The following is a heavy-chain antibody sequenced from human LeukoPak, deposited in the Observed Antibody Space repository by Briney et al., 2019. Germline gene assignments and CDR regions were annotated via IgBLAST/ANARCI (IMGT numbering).Heavy chain of an antibody. CDR1: GFTFSSYA. Sequence: PGGSLRLSCAASGFTFSSYAMHWVRQAPGKGLEWVAVISYDGSNKYYADSVKGRFTVSRDNSKNTLFLQMNSLRAEDTAVYYCAKGQRRHVDIVATIPFDYWGQGTLVTVSS. D-gene: IGHD5-12*01. CDR2: ISYDGSNK. CDR3: AKGQRRHVDIVATIPFDY. V-gene: IGHV3-30*04. J-gene: IGHJ4*02.